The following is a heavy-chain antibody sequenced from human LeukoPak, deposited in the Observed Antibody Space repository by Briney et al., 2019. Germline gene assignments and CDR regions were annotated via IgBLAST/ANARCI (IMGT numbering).Heavy chain of an antibody. CDR1: GYTFTGYY. V-gene: IGHV1-2*02. Sequence: ASVKVSCKASGYTFTGYYMHWVRQAPGQGLEWMGWIDPNSGGTNYEQKFQGRVTMTRDTSISTAYMELSRLRSDDTAVYYCARERAPLNWFDPWGQGTLVTVSS. J-gene: IGHJ5*02. CDR2: IDPNSGGT. CDR3: ARERAPLNWFDP.